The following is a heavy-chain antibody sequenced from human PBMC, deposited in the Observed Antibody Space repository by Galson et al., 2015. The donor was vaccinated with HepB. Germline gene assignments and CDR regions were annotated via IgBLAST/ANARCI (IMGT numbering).Heavy chain of an antibody. CDR3: AKDRPQRKNYYGSGSYRTSTLDY. CDR1: GFTFSSYA. J-gene: IGHJ4*02. CDR2: ISGSGGST. Sequence: SLRLSCAASGFTFSSYAMSWVRQAPGKGLEWVSAISGSGGSTYYADSVKGRFTISRDNSKNTLYLQMNSLRAEDTAVYYCAKDRPQRKNYYGSGSYRTSTLDYWGQGTLVTVPS. V-gene: IGHV3-23*01. D-gene: IGHD3-10*01.